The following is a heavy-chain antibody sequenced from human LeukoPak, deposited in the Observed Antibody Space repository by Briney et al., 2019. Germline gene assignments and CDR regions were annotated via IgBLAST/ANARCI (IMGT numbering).Heavy chain of an antibody. Sequence: PGGSLRLTCAASGFVVSDTFMSWFRQAPGKGLEWVSVIYTRGNTFYADSVKGRFTISRDNSKNTLYLQMNSLRAEDTAVYYCARDYYGSGSFYYYYYGMDVWGQGTTVTVSS. CDR2: IYTRGNT. J-gene: IGHJ6*02. D-gene: IGHD3-10*01. CDR3: ARDYYGSGSFYYYYYGMDV. CDR1: GFVVSDTF. V-gene: IGHV3-66*01.